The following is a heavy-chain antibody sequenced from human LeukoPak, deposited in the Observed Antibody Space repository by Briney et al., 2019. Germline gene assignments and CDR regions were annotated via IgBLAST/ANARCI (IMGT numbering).Heavy chain of an antibody. V-gene: IGHV3-21*01. D-gene: IGHD3-10*02. CDR2: ISSGGIHI. Sequence: GGSLRLSCAASGFTSSSYSMNWGRQAPGKGLEWVSSISSGGIHIYYADSVKGRFTISRDNAKNSLYLQMNSLRAEDTAVYYCAELGITMIGGVWGKGTTVTISS. J-gene: IGHJ6*04. CDR1: GFTSSSYS. CDR3: AELGITMIGGV.